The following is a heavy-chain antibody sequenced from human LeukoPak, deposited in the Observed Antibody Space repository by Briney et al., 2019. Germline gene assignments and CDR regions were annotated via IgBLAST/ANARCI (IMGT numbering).Heavy chain of an antibody. Sequence: PGGSLRLSCAASGFTFSSYAMSWVRQAPGKGLEWVSGISGSGGNTFYADSVKGCFTIPRDNSKNTLYLQMNSLRAEDTAVYYCAKENGAAVISHFDYWGQGTLVTVSS. CDR3: AKENGAAVISHFDY. D-gene: IGHD2-21*01. V-gene: IGHV3-23*01. CDR2: ISGSGGNT. J-gene: IGHJ4*02. CDR1: GFTFSSYA.